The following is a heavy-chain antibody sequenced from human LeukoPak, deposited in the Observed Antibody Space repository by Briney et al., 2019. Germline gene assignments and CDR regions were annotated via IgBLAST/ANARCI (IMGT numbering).Heavy chain of an antibody. V-gene: IGHV3-23*01. CDR3: AKATGYSSSWYLDY. CDR1: GFTFSSYA. CDR2: ISGSGGST. Sequence: TGGFLRLSCAASGFTFSSYAMSWVRQAPGKGLEWVSAISGSGGSTYYADSVKGRFTISRDNSKNTLYLQMNSLRAEDTAVYYCAKATGYSSSWYLDYWGQGTLVTASS. J-gene: IGHJ4*02. D-gene: IGHD6-13*01.